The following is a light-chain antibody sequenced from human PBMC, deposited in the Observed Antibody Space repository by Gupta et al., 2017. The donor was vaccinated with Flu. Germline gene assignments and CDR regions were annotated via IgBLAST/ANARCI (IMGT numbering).Light chain of an antibody. Sequence: DIVLTQSPGTLSLSPGERDTLSCRASQSISSSYLAWYQQKPGQAPRLLIYGASSRATGIPDRFSGSGSGTDFTLTISRLGPEDFAVYYCQQFGTSSDTFGQGTKLEIK. CDR3: QQFGTSSDT. CDR1: QSISSSY. V-gene: IGKV3-20*01. CDR2: GAS. J-gene: IGKJ2*01.